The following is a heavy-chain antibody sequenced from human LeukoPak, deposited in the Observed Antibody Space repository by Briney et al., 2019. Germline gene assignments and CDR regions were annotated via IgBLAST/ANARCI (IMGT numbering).Heavy chain of an antibody. CDR2: INHSGST. CDR1: GGSFSGYY. D-gene: IGHD3-22*01. V-gene: IGHV4-34*01. J-gene: IGHJ4*02. CDR3: ARGGSTYYCDSRDYDY. Sequence: SETPSLTCAVYGGSFSGYYWSWIRQPPGKGLEWIGEINHSGSTNYNPSLKSRVTIPVDTSKNQFSLKLSSVTAADTAVYYCARGGSTYYCDSRDYDYWGQGTLVTVSS.